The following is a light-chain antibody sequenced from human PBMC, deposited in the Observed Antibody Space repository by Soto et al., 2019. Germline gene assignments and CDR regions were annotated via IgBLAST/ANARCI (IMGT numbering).Light chain of an antibody. CDR3: QHYDSSVWT. CDR1: ATVSSTS. Sequence: EIGLTQSPGTLFLSPGEKTTLSCRASATVSSTSLAWYQQRPGQAPRLLMYGISSRAAGIPDRFSGSGSGTDFTLTINRLEPEDFALYFCQHYDSSVWTFGRGTKVDIK. CDR2: GIS. J-gene: IGKJ1*01. V-gene: IGKV3-20*01.